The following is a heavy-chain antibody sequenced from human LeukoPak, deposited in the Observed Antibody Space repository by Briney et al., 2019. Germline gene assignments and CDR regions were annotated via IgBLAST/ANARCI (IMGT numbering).Heavy chain of an antibody. CDR2: ISAYNGNT. D-gene: IGHD3-10*01. V-gene: IGHV1-18*01. Sequence: VASVKVSCKASGYTFTSYGISWVRQAPGQGLEWMGWISAYNGNTNYAQKLQGRVTMTTDTSTSTAYMELRSLRSDDTAVYYCARDLKSDYYGSGSYYIPSGYWGQGTLVTVSS. CDR1: GYTFTSYG. CDR3: ARDLKSDYYGSGSYYIPSGY. J-gene: IGHJ4*02.